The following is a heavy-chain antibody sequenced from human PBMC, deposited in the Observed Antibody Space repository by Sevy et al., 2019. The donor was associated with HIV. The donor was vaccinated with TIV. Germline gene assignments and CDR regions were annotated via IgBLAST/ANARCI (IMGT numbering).Heavy chain of an antibody. D-gene: IGHD5-12*01. CDR1: GFSLSTSGVG. V-gene: IGHV2-5*01. J-gene: IGHJ6*02. Sequence: SGPTLVNPTQTLTLTCTFSGFSLSTSGVGVGWIRQPPGKALEWLALIYWNDDKRYSPSLKSRLTITKDTSKNTVVLTMTNMDPVDTATYYCAHTDEVEMATIGENYGMDVWGQGTTVTVSS. CDR3: AHTDEVEMATIGENYGMDV. CDR2: IYWNDDK.